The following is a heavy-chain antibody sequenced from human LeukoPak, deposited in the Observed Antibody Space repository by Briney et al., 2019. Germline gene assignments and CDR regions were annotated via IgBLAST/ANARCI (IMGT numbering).Heavy chain of an antibody. CDR3: GREVGYSSSYYGRFDP. J-gene: IGHJ5*02. Sequence: DSVKVSCKASGYTFTGYYMHWVRQPPGQGLEWMGRVNPNNGGTTYAQKFQGRVTMTRETAISTAYMELSSLRSDDTALYFCGREVGYSSSYYGRFDPWGQGSLVIVSS. D-gene: IGHD2-2*01. CDR1: GYTFTGYY. CDR2: VNPNNGGT. V-gene: IGHV1-2*06.